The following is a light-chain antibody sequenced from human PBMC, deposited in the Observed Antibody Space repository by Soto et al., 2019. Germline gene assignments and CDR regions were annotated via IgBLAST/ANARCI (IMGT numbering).Light chain of an antibody. J-gene: IGLJ3*02. V-gene: IGLV1-51*01. CDR1: SSNIGNNY. CDR2: DNN. CDR3: GTWDSSLSVWV. Sequence: QSVLTQPPSVSAAPGQKVTISCSGSSSNIGNNYISWYQQLPGTAPKLLIYDNNQRPSGIPDRFSGSRSGTSATLGITGLQTGDEADYYCGTWDSSLSVWVFGGGTKLTVL.